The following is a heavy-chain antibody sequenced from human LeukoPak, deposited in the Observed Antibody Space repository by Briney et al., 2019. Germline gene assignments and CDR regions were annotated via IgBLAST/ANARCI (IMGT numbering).Heavy chain of an antibody. CDR3: AKDGNKARSRNFDY. CDR1: GFSFSSYG. CDR2: ISNDGRNK. V-gene: IGHV3-30*18. Sequence: GRSLRLSCAASGFSFSSYGMNWVRQAPGKGLEWVAVISNDGRNKYYADSVKGRFTISRDNSKNTLYLQMNSLRADDTVVYYCAKDGNKARSRNFDYWGQGTLVTVSS. D-gene: IGHD2-2*01. J-gene: IGHJ4*02.